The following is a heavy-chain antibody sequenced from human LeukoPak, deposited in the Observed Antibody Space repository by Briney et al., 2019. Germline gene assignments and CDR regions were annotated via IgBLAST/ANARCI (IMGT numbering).Heavy chain of an antibody. CDR3: AKLGAYSSSWYGFFDY. Sequence: GESLKISCKGSGYSFTSYWYGWVRQMPGKGLEWMGIIYPDDSETRYSPSVQGQVTISADKSITTAYLQWSSLKASDTAMYYCAKLGAYSSSWYGFFDYWGQGTLVAVSS. CDR2: IYPDDSET. V-gene: IGHV5-51*01. D-gene: IGHD6-13*01. CDR1: GYSFTSYW. J-gene: IGHJ4*02.